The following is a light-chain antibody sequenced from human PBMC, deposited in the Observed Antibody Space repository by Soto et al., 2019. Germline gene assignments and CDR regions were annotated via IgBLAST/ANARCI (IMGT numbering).Light chain of an antibody. CDR3: RLYTDSYT. V-gene: IGKV3-20*01. CDR1: ERVSSSY. Sequence: EIVLTQSPGTLSLSPGDRATLSCRASERVSSSYLAWYQQKPGQAPRLLLYGAYSRATGIPDRFSGSGSGTDFTLTISRLEPEDFAMYYCRLYTDSYTFGGGTKVEI. CDR2: GAY. J-gene: IGKJ4*01.